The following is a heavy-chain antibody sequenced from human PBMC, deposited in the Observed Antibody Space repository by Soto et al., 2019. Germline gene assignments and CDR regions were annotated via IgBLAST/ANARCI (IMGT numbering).Heavy chain of an antibody. Sequence: GGYLRLSCAASGFTFSSYAMSWVRQAPGKGLEWVSAISGSGGSTYYADSVKGRFTISRDNSKNTLYLQMNSLRAEDTAVYYCAKDPYYYGSGSYYFSAFDIWGQGTMVIVSS. CDR3: AKDPYYYGSGSYYFSAFDI. CDR1: GFTFSSYA. CDR2: ISGSGGST. V-gene: IGHV3-23*01. D-gene: IGHD3-10*01. J-gene: IGHJ3*02.